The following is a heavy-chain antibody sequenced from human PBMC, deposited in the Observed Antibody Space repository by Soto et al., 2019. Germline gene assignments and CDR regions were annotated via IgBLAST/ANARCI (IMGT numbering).Heavy chain of an antibody. CDR2: ISSCGIFT. Sequence: EVQLVESGGGLVKPGGSLRLSCAASGFISGYSMIWVRQAPGKGLEWVSHISSCGIFTDYADSVKGRFTISRDNAKNSLYLQMNSLRAEDTAVYYCATNEFSVDYWGQGTLVTVSS. D-gene: IGHD1-1*01. V-gene: IGHV3-21*04. CDR1: GFISGYS. CDR3: ATNEFSVDY. J-gene: IGHJ4*02.